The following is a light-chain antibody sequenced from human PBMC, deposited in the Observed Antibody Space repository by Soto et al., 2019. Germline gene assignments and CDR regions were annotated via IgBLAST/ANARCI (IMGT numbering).Light chain of an antibody. CDR2: AAS. CDR3: QQYNSAPYT. V-gene: IGKV1-27*01. J-gene: IGKJ2*01. Sequence: DIQMTQSPSSLSASVGDRVTITCRASQGISSYLAWYKQKPGKVPKLLIYAASTLQSGVPSRVSGSGSGTDFTLTSSSLQPGDVATYYWQQYNSAPYTVGQGTKLEIK. CDR1: QGISSY.